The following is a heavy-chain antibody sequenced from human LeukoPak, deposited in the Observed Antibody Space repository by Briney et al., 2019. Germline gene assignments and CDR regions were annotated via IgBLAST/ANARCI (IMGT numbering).Heavy chain of an antibody. J-gene: IGHJ4*02. V-gene: IGHV4-59*01. Sequence: SETLSLTCTVSGGSISTYFWSWIRQPPGKGLEWIGYIYYSGSTNYNPSLKSRVTISVDTSKNQFSLKLSSVTAADTAVYYCAREGLYGDYVWSLDYWGQGTLVTVSS. CDR1: GGSISTYF. D-gene: IGHD4-17*01. CDR3: AREGLYGDYVWSLDY. CDR2: IYYSGST.